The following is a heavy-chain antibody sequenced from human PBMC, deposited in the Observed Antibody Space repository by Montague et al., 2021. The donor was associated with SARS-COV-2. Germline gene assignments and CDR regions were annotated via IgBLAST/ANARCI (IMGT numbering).Heavy chain of an antibody. V-gene: IGHV4-34*01. CDR1: GGSFSGHY. Sequence: SETLSLTCAVYGGSFSGHYWNWIRQPPGNGLEWIGEINHSGSTNNNPSLKSRVTMSVDTSKNQFSLKLSSVTAADTAVYYCARGAWQGYGFRLGSFDYWGQGTLVTVSS. D-gene: IGHD3-10*01. CDR2: INHSGST. CDR3: ARGAWQGYGFRLGSFDY. J-gene: IGHJ4*02.